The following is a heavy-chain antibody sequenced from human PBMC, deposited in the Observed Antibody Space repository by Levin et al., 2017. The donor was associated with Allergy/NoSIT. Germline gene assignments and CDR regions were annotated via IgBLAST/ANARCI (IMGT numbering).Heavy chain of an antibody. CDR1: GGTFSSYA. V-gene: IGHV1-69*13. Sequence: EASVKVSCKASGGTFSSYAISWVRQAPGQGLEWMGGIIPIFGTANYAQKFQGRVTITADESTSTAYMELSSLRSEDTAVYYCATLRLTGKYYYDSSGYCDYWGQGTLVTVSS. D-gene: IGHD3-22*01. CDR2: IIPIFGTA. J-gene: IGHJ4*02. CDR3: ATLRLTGKYYYDSSGYCDY.